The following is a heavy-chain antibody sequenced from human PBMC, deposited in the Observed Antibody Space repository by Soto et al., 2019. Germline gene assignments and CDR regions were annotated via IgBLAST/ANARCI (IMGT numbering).Heavy chain of an antibody. Sequence: QVQLVESGGGVVQPERSLRLSCATSGFTFSDFGMHWVRQAPGKGLEWVAAISAEGSDKYYPGSVKGRFTISRDNTKNALYLQMNSLRTGDRAIFYCAQGTAVARQHFAEWGQGTRVTVSS. V-gene: IGHV3-30*18. D-gene: IGHD6-19*01. CDR2: ISAEGSDK. J-gene: IGHJ4*02. CDR3: AQGTAVARQHFAE. CDR1: GFTFSDFG.